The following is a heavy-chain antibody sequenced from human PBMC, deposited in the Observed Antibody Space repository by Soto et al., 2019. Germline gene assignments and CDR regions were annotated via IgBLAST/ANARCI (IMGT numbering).Heavy chain of an antibody. J-gene: IGHJ4*02. V-gene: IGHV1-69*01. CDR1: GGTFSSYS. CDR2: IIPIFGTA. CDR3: ARDGGRHSGGIDY. Sequence: QVQLVQSGAEVKKPGSSVNVSCKASGGTFSSYSINWVRQAPGQGLEWMGEIIPIFGTANYAQKFQGRVTITADESTSTAYTELSSLRSEDTAVYYCARDGGRHSGGIDYWGQGTLVTVSS. D-gene: IGHD1-26*01.